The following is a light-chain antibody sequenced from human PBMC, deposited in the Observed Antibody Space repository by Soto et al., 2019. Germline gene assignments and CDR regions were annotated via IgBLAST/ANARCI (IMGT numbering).Light chain of an antibody. CDR2: DAF. J-gene: IGKJ1*01. V-gene: IGKV1-33*01. CDR1: HDIDNF. Sequence: DIQMIQSPSSLSASIGDRVTITCQASHDIDNFLNWYQQQPGKAPKLLIYDAFNLETGVPSRFSGSGSGTDFTLTISSLQPEDIATYYCQHYDFLLRRTFGQGTKVEIK. CDR3: QHYDFLLRRT.